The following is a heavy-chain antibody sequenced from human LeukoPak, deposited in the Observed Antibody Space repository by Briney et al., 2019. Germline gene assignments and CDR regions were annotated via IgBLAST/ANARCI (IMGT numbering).Heavy chain of an antibody. CDR2: ISAYNGNT. J-gene: IGHJ5*02. V-gene: IGHV1-18*01. D-gene: IGHD2-15*01. CDR3: ARDPRIVVVAATHWFDP. Sequence: ASVKVSCKASGYTFTSYGISWARQAPGLGLEWMGWISAYNGNTNYAQKLQGRVTMTTDTSTSTAYTELRSLRSDDTAVYYCARDPRIVVVAATHWFDPWGQGTLVTVSS. CDR1: GYTFTSYG.